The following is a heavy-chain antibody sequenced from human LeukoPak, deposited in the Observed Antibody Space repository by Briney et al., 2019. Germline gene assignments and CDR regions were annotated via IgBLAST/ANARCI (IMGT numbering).Heavy chain of an antibody. CDR3: ARVRRTYYDILTGLEDAFDI. J-gene: IGHJ3*02. CDR2: INPNSGGT. Sequence: ASVKVSFKASGYTFTGYYMHWVRQAPGQGLEWMGWINPNSGGTNYAQKFQGRVTMTRDTSISTAYMELSRLRSDDTAVYYCARVRRTYYDILTGLEDAFDIWGQGTMVTVSS. D-gene: IGHD3-9*01. V-gene: IGHV1-2*02. CDR1: GYTFTGYY.